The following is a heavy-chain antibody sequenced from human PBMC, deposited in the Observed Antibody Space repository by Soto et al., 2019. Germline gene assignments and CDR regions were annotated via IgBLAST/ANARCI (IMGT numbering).Heavy chain of an antibody. D-gene: IGHD3-9*01. CDR3: ARDSRSLGYDILTGYANYYYYGMDV. Sequence: PGGSLRLSCAASGFTVSSNYMSWVRQAPGKGLEWVSVIYSGGSTYYADSVKGRFTISRDNSKNTLYLQMNSLRAEDTAVYYCARDSRSLGYDILTGYANYYYYGMDVWGQGTTVTVSS. V-gene: IGHV3-53*01. CDR1: GFTVSSNY. J-gene: IGHJ6*02. CDR2: IYSGGST.